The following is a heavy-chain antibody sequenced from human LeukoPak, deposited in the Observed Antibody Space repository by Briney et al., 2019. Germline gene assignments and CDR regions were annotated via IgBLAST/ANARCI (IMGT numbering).Heavy chain of an antibody. D-gene: IGHD5-18*01. CDR3: ARALAGCSYGTYYYYYGMDV. V-gene: IGHV1-18*01. J-gene: IGHJ6*02. Sequence: ASVKVSCKASGYTFTSYAMNWVRQAPGQGLEWMGWISAYNGNTNYAQKLQGRVTMTTDTSTSTAYMELRSLRSDDTAVYYCARALAGCSYGTYYYYYGMDVWGQGTTVTVSS. CDR1: GYTFTSYA. CDR2: ISAYNGNT.